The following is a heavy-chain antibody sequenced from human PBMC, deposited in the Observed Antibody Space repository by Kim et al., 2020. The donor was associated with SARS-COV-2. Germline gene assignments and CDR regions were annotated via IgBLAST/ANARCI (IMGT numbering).Heavy chain of an antibody. J-gene: IGHJ4*02. V-gene: IGHV3-23*01. D-gene: IGHD3-22*01. CDR3: AKKPYDGSGYYFDD. Sequence: ADSVKGRFTISRDNSMNTLYLEMNSRGAEDTAVYYCAKKPYDGSGYYFDDWGRGTLVTVSS.